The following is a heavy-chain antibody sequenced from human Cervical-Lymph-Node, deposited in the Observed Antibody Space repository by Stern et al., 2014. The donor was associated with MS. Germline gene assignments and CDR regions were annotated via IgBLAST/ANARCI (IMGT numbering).Heavy chain of an antibody. CDR2: IIPLFGSA. CDR3: ATDGEMTTIGLQY. D-gene: IGHD5-24*01. J-gene: IGHJ4*02. Sequence: VQLVESGAEVRKPGSSVTVSCKASGGSFITHAFSWVRQAPGHGLEWMGGIIPLFGSAHHAQKFQGRLTLIADKATTTAYMELSSLTTEDTAVYYCATDGEMTTIGLQYWGQGTLVAVSS. CDR1: GGSFITHA. V-gene: IGHV1-69*06.